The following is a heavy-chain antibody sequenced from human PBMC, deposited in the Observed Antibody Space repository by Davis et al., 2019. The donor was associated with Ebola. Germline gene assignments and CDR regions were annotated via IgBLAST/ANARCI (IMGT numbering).Heavy chain of an antibody. CDR2: LQYDGSNK. D-gene: IGHD2-2*02. CDR1: GFTFTTYG. V-gene: IGHV3-30*02. Sequence: GGSLRLSCVASGFTFTTYGMHWVRQAPGKGLEWVTFLQYDGSNKDYADSVKGRFTISRDNSKNTLYLQINSLRPEDTAVYYCAKDDTPMDVWGPGTTVTVSS. CDR3: AKDDTPMDV. J-gene: IGHJ6*02.